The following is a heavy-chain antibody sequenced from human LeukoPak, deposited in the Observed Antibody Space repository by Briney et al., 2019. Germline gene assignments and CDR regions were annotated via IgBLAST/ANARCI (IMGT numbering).Heavy chain of an antibody. CDR1: GYTFTNYY. Sequence: ASVKVSCKASGYTFTNYYMHWVRQAPGQGLEWMGIINPSGGSTSYAQKFQGRVTMTRDTSISTAYMELSRLRSDDTAVYYCAREYRMVRGALVYWGQGTLVTVSS. CDR3: AREYRMVRGALVY. J-gene: IGHJ4*02. V-gene: IGHV1-46*01. D-gene: IGHD3-10*01. CDR2: INPSGGST.